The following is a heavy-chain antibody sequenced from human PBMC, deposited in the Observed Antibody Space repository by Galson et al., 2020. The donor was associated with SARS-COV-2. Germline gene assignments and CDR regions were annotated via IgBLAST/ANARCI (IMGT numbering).Heavy chain of an antibody. CDR1: GFTFKDYW. CDR3: TREGWQGGY. J-gene: IGHJ4*02. V-gene: IGHV3-7*01. D-gene: IGHD6-19*01. Sequence: GGSLRLSCVVSGFTFKDYWMSWVRQAPGKGLEWVANIRGDGSETNYVDSVKGRFSISRDNAVDSLYLQMDSLRVEDTATYYCTREGWQGGYWCQGTRFTVSS. CDR2: IRGDGSET.